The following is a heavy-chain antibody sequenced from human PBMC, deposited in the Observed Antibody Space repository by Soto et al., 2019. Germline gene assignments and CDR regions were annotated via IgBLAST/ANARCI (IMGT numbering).Heavy chain of an antibody. J-gene: IGHJ6*02. V-gene: IGHV3-21*01. Sequence: GGSLRLSCAASGLTFSSYGMNWVRQPPGKGLEWVSSISSSSSYIYYADSVKGRFTISRDNAKNSLYLQMNSLRAEDTAVYYCARDRAYGGVRVVVVAATALGMDVWGQGTTVTVSS. D-gene: IGHD2-15*01. CDR2: ISSSSSYI. CDR3: ARDRAYGGVRVVVVAATALGMDV. CDR1: GLTFSSYG.